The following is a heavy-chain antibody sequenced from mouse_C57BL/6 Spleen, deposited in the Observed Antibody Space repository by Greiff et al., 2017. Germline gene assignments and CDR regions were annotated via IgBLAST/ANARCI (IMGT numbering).Heavy chain of an antibody. J-gene: IGHJ2*01. CDR3: AREGLRNYFDY. CDR1: GFTFSDYY. D-gene: IGHD3-3*01. Sequence: EVKLMASVGGLVQPGSSMKLSCTASGFTFSDYYMAWVRQVPEKGLEWVANINYDGSSSSFLDSLQSRFIISRANSKNILYVQRSSLKSEDTATYYCAREGLRNYFDYWGQGTTLTGSS. V-gene: IGHV5-16*01. CDR2: INYDGSSS.